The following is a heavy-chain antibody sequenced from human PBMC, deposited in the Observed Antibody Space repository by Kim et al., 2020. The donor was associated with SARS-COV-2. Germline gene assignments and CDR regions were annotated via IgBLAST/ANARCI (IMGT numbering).Heavy chain of an antibody. D-gene: IGHD3-10*01. J-gene: IGHJ4*01. Sequence: SETLSLTCTVSGGSISSSSYYWGWIRQPPGKGLEWIGSIYYSGSTYYNPSLKSRVAISVDTSKNQFSLKLSSVTAADTAVYYCASPPRVWFGELFYFDY. CDR1: GGSISSSSYY. V-gene: IGHV4-39*01. CDR2: IYYSGST. CDR3: ASPPRVWFGELFYFDY.